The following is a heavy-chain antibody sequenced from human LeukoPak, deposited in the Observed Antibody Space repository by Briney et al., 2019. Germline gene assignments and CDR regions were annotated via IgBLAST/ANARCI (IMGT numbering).Heavy chain of an antibody. Sequence: GGSLRLSCAASGFTFSSYWMHWVRQAPGKGLVWVSHINGAGSSRTYADSVKGRFTISRDNAKNTLYPQMDSLRAEDTAVYYCASLRDYWGQGTLVTVSS. CDR2: INGAGSSR. CDR3: ASLRDY. V-gene: IGHV3-74*01. J-gene: IGHJ4*02. CDR1: GFTFSSYW.